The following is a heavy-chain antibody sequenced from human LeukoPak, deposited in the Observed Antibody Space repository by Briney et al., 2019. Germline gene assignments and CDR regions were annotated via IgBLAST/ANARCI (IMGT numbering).Heavy chain of an antibody. CDR1: GFTFSSYS. J-gene: IGHJ4*02. CDR2: ISSSGSYI. D-gene: IGHD3-10*01. V-gene: IGHV3-21*01. CDR3: ARDWGSLYYLDY. Sequence: PGGSLRLTCAASGFTFSSYSMNWVRQAPGKGLEWVSSISSSGSYIFHADSVKGRFTISRDNAQNSLYLQMNSLRAEDTAVYYCARDWGSLYYLDYWGQGTLVTVSS.